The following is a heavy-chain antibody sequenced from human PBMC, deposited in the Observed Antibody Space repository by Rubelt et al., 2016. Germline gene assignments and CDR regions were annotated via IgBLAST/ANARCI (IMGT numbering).Heavy chain of an antibody. V-gene: IGHV4-34*01. Sequence: VQLQQWGAGLLKPSETLSLTCAVYGGSFSGYYWSWIRQPPGKGLEWIGEINHSGSTNYNPSLKSRVTISVDTSKNQFSLKLSPVTAADTAVYYCASQSSSGWYAFDIWGPGTMVTVSS. J-gene: IGHJ3*02. CDR2: INHSGST. D-gene: IGHD6-19*01. CDR1: GGSFSGYY. CDR3: ASQSSSGWYAFDI.